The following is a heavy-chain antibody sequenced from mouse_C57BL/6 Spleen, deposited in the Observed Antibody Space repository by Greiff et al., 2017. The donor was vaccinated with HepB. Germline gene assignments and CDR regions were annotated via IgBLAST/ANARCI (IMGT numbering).Heavy chain of an antibody. CDR3: ARGGTAQDYFDY. V-gene: IGHV1-69*01. J-gene: IGHJ2*01. CDR2: IDPSDSYT. D-gene: IGHD3-2*02. CDR1: GYTFTSYW. Sequence: QVQLQQSGAELVMPGASVKLSCKASGYTFTSYWMHWVKQRPGQGLEWIGEIDPSDSYTNYNQKFKGKSTLTVDKSSSTAYMQLSSLTSEDSAVYYCARGGTAQDYFDYWGQGTTLTVSS.